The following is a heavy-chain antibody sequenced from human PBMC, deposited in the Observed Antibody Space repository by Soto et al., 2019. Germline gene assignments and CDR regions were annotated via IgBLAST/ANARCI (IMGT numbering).Heavy chain of an antibody. Sequence: QVQLQESGPGVVKPSETLSLICSISGDSISGYYWSWIRQPPGKGLEWIGYIYHSDSTTTRENPSRESRFTISVDTSKNQVSLSLLSVTAADTGLYYCARGTFTFGPGIFDLWGPGTQVIAS. CDR3: ARGTFTFGPGIFDL. J-gene: IGHJ4*02. V-gene: IGHV4-59*01. D-gene: IGHD3-16*01. CDR2: IYHSDST. CDR1: GDSISGYY.